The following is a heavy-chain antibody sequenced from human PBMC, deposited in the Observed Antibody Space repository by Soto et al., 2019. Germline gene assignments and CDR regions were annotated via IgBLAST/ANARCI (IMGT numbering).Heavy chain of an antibody. CDR3: ARSGWRYYFDY. CDR2: IYYSGST. J-gene: IGHJ4*02. V-gene: IGHV4-59*01. CDR1: GGSISSYY. Sequence: SETLSLTCTVSGGSISSYYWSWIRQPPGKGLEWIGYIYYSGSTNYNPSLKSRVTISVDTSKNQFSLKLSSVTAADTAVYYCARSGWRYYFDYWGQGTRVTVSS. D-gene: IGHD6-19*01.